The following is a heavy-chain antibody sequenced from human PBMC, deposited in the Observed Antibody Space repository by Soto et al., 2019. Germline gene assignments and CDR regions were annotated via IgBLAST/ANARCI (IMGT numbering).Heavy chain of an antibody. V-gene: IGHV1-18*01. CDR1: GYTFTSYG. Sequence: QVQLVQSGAEVKKPGASVKVSCKASGYTFTSYGISWVRQAPGQGLEWMGWISAYNGNTNYAQKLQGRVTMTTDTSTSTAYMELRSLTSDDTAVYYCARDLTIVRGVITTYYYYGMDVWGQGTTVTVSS. J-gene: IGHJ6*02. CDR3: ARDLTIVRGVITTYYYYGMDV. CDR2: ISAYNGNT. D-gene: IGHD3-10*01.